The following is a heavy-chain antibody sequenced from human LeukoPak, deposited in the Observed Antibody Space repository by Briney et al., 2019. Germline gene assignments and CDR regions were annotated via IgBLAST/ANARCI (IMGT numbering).Heavy chain of an antibody. CDR1: RFTFSSYA. CDR3: ARDNYDSSGYPYY. V-gene: IGHV3-30-3*01. D-gene: IGHD3-22*01. Sequence: GGSLRLSCAASRFTFSSYAMHWVRQAPGKGLDWVAVISYDGSNKYYADSVKGRFTISRDNSKNTLYLQMNSLRAEDTAVYYCARDNYDSSGYPYYWGQGTLVTVSS. J-gene: IGHJ4*02. CDR2: ISYDGSNK.